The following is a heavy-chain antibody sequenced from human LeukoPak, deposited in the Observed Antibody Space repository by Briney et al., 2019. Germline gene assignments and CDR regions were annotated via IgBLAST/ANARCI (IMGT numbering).Heavy chain of an antibody. J-gene: IGHJ5*02. CDR2: TNPNSGGT. CDR3: ARDPSLDDNWFDP. V-gene: IGHV1-2*02. CDR1: GYTFTGYY. Sequence: GASVKVSCKASGYTFTGYYMHWVRQSPGQGLEWMGWTNPNSGGTNYAQKFQGRVTMTRETSISTAYMERSRLRSDDPAVYYCARDPSLDDNWFDPWGQGTLVTVSS.